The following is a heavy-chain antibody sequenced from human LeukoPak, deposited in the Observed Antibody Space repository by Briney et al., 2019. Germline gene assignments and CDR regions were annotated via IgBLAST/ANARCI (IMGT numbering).Heavy chain of an antibody. CDR3: ARGSDTAMVLSWFDP. J-gene: IGHJ5*02. CDR1: GGSISSGY. D-gene: IGHD5-18*01. CDR2: IYYSGST. Sequence: SETLSLTCTVSGGSISSGYWNWIRQPPGKGLEWIGYIYYSGSTRYNPSLKSRVTVSGDTSKNQFSLKLSSVTAADTAVYYCARGSDTAMVLSWFDPWGQGTLVTVSS. V-gene: IGHV4-59*01.